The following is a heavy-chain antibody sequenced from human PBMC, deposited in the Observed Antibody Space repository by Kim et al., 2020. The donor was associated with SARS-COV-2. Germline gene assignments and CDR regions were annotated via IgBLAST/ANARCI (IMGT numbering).Heavy chain of an antibody. CDR2: IYYSGST. Sequence: SETLSLTCTVSGGSISSYYWSWIRQPPGKGLEWIGYIYYSGSTNYNPSLKSRVTISVDTSKNQFSLKLSSVTAADTAVYYCARTEGGRGNYDFWSGCDW. V-gene: IGHV4-59*13. CDR1: GGSISSYY. D-gene: IGHD3-3*01. J-gene: IGHJ5*01. CDR3: ARTEGGRGNYDFWSGCDW.